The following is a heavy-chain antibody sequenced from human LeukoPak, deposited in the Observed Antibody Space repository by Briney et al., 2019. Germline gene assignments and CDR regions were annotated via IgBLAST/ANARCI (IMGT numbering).Heavy chain of an antibody. D-gene: IGHD2-15*01. Sequence: SETLSLTCTVSGGSISSYYWSWIRQPPGKGLEWIGYIYYSGSTNYNPSLKSRVTISVDTSKNQFSLKLSSVTAADTAVYYCARALVGRHYGMDVWGQGTTVTVSS. CDR1: GGSISSYY. J-gene: IGHJ6*02. CDR2: IYYSGST. V-gene: IGHV4-59*01. CDR3: ARALVGRHYGMDV.